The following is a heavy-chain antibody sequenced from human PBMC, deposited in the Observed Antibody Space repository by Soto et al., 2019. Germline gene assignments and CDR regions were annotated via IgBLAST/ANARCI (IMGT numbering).Heavy chain of an antibody. Sequence: SETLSLTCAVSSGSISSSNWWSWVRQPPGKGLEWIGEIYHSGSTNYNPSLKSRVTISVDKSKNQFSLKLSSVTAADTAVYYCARIVGATHVSRYYFDYWGQGTLVTVS. D-gene: IGHD1-26*01. CDR1: SGSISSSNW. V-gene: IGHV4-4*02. CDR3: ARIVGATHVSRYYFDY. CDR2: IYHSGST. J-gene: IGHJ4*02.